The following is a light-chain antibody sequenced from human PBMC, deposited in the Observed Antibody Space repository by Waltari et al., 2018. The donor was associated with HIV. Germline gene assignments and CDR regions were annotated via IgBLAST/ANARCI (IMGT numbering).Light chain of an antibody. CDR2: WNN. CDR1: SSNIGSHA. Sequence: QSVVTQTPSVSGTPGQRVTFSCSGTSSNIGSHAVYWYQHFTGTTPNYRINWNNRRPSGVPDRFSGSKSGTSASLAISGLRSEDEADYYCAVWDDSVSAWVFGGGTKLTVL. J-gene: IGLJ3*02. CDR3: AVWDDSVSAWV. V-gene: IGLV1-47*01.